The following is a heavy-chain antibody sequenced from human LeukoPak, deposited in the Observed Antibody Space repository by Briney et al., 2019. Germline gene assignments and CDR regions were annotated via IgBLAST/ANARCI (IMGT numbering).Heavy chain of an antibody. CDR2: ISGSGGST. D-gene: IGHD3-22*01. V-gene: IGHV3-23*01. J-gene: IGHJ4*02. CDR1: GFTFSSYA. CDR3: AKVSVALRGTLYDSSGYYYYFDY. Sequence: GGSLRLSCAASGFTFSSYAMSWVRQAPGKGLEWVSAISGSGGSTYYADSVKGRFTISRDDSKNTLYLQMNSLRAEDTAVYYCAKVSVALRGTLYDSSGYYYYFDYWGQGTLVTVSS.